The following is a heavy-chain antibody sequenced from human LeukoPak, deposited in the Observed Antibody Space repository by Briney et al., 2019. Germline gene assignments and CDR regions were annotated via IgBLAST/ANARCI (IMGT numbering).Heavy chain of an antibody. CDR3: ATDLGTVTTFGHYYHGMDD. Sequence: PGCSLRLSCAASGFAFSDAWLNWVRQAPGKGLYWVGRIKSKADGATTDYGTTVKGRFTISRDDSKNTFYLQMKSLKTEDTGVYYCATDLGTVTTFGHYYHGMDDWGQGTTVTVSS. V-gene: IGHV3-15*01. J-gene: IGHJ6*02. CDR2: IKSKADGATT. D-gene: IGHD4-17*01. CDR1: GFAFSDAW.